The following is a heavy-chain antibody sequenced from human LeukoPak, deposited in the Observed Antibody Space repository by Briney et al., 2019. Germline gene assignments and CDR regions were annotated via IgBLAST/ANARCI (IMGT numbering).Heavy chain of an antibody. CDR3: ARVAAGYSVNYFDY. CDR2: ISAGSSTT. CDR1: EFAFSTYN. D-gene: IGHD4-23*01. Sequence: GGSLRLSCAASEFAFSTYNMNWVRQAPGKGLEWVSYISAGSSTTYYADSVKGRFTISRDNVENSLYLQMNSLRDEDTAVYYCARVAAGYSVNYFDYWGQGTLVTVSS. J-gene: IGHJ4*02. V-gene: IGHV3-48*02.